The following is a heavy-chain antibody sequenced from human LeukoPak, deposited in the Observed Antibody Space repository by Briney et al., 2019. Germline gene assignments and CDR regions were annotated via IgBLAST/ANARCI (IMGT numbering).Heavy chain of an antibody. V-gene: IGHV5-51*01. CDR1: GYTFSSYW. J-gene: IGHJ6*03. Sequence: GESLKISCKGSGYTFSSYWIGWVRPMPGKGLEWMGIIYPDDSDTRYSPSFQGQVTISADKSISTAYLQRSSLKASDTAMYYCARLAYCSNDVCYSNYYYSMDVWGKGTTVTASS. CDR2: IYPDDSDT. D-gene: IGHD2-8*01. CDR3: ARLAYCSNDVCYSNYYYSMDV.